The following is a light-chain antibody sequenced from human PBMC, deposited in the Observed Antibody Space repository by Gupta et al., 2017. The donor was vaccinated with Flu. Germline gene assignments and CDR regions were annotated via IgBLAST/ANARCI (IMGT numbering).Light chain of an antibody. V-gene: IGKV2-30*01. CDR1: QSLVYSDGHTY. J-gene: IGKJ3*01. Sequence: DVVMTQSPLSLPVTLGQPASISCRSSQSLVYSDGHTYLNWFQQRPGQSPRRLIYKVSNRDSGVPDRCSGSGSGTDFTLIISRVEAEDVGVYYCMQGTHWPRTFGPGTKVDIK. CDR2: KVS. CDR3: MQGTHWPRT.